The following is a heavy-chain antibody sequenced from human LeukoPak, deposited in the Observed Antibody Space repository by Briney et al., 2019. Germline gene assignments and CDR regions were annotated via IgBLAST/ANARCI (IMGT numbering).Heavy chain of an antibody. V-gene: IGHV1-24*01. CDR2: FDPEDGET. CDR3: ATRTTGTTDALDI. J-gene: IGHJ3*02. Sequence: ASVKVSCKVFGYTLTELPIHWVRQAPGKGLEWVGGFDPEDGETTYAQKFQGRVTMTEDTSTDTAYMGVSGLRSEDTAVYYCATRTTGTTDALDIWGQGTMVTVSS. D-gene: IGHD1-1*01. CDR1: GYTLTELP.